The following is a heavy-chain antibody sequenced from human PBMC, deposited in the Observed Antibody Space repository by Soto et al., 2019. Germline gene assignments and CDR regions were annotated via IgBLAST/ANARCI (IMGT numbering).Heavy chain of an antibody. V-gene: IGHV1-69*01. Sequence: QVQLVQSGAEVKKPVSSVKVSCKASGGTFSSYAISWVRQAPGQGLEWMGGIIPIFGTANYAQKFQGRVTITADESTSTAYMELSSLRSEDTAVYYCASQRYCSGGSCYPIDYWGQGTLVTVSS. CDR2: IIPIFGTA. D-gene: IGHD2-15*01. CDR3: ASQRYCSGGSCYPIDY. J-gene: IGHJ4*02. CDR1: GGTFSSYA.